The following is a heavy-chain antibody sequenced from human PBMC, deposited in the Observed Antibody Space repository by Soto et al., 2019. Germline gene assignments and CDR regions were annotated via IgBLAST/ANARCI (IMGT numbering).Heavy chain of an antibody. V-gene: IGHV4-34*01. CDR3: AIQDGGVVY. CDR1: GGSFSGYY. CDR2: INHSGST. Sequence: PSETLSLTCAVYGGSFSGYYWSWIRQPPGKGLEWIGEINHSGSTNYNPSLKSRVTISVDMSKNQFSLKLSSVTAADTAVYSCAIQDGGVVYWGQGTLVTVSS. J-gene: IGHJ4*02. D-gene: IGHD3-16*01.